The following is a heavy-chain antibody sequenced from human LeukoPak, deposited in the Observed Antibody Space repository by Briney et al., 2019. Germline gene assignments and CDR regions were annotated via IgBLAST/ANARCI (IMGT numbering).Heavy chain of an antibody. J-gene: IGHJ4*02. D-gene: IGHD1-7*01. Sequence: PGGSLRLSCAASGFTLSSLAMNWVRQAPGKGLEWVSAISGSGGSTFYADSVKGRFTISRDNSENTLYLQMNSLRAEDTAVYYCVKRTVNYPFDFWGQGTLLTVSS. CDR1: GFTLSSLA. CDR3: VKRTVNYPFDF. CDR2: ISGSGGST. V-gene: IGHV3-23*01.